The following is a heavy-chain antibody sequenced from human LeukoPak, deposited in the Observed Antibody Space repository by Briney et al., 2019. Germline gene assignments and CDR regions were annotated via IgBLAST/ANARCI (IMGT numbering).Heavy chain of an antibody. Sequence: GGSLRLSCAASGFTFSGSPMHWVRQASGKGLEWVGRIRSKANNYATAYAASVKGRFTISRDDSKNTAYLQMNSLKTEDTAVYYCTRDLSDAFDIWGQGTMVTVSS. J-gene: IGHJ3*02. V-gene: IGHV3-73*01. CDR2: IRSKANNYAT. CDR1: GFTFSGSP. CDR3: TRDLSDAFDI.